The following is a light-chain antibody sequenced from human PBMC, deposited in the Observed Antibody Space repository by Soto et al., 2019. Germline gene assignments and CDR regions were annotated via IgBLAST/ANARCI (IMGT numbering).Light chain of an antibody. V-gene: IGKV1-39*01. J-gene: IGKJ1*01. CDR3: LQADSFPWT. Sequence: DIQMTQSPSSLSASVGDRVTITCRPSQSIDNFLNWYQQKPGKAPNLLIYAASSLQSGVSSRFSGSGSGTDFTLTISSLQPEDFATYYCLQADSFPWTFGHGTKVEVK. CDR2: AAS. CDR1: QSIDNF.